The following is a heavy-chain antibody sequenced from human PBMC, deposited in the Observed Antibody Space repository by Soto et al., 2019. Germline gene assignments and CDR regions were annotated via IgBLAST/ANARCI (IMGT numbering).Heavy chain of an antibody. Sequence: QVQLVQSGAELKKPGSSVKVSCEASGGTFNSHTIIAWVRQAPGQGPGWMGRIIPTLDIVDYAQKFQDTVTRTSAGPTGTSFRGLRILVSDPTAGCCCAGEGRGILYVWCCALAGWGEGT. CDR2: IIPTLDIV. J-gene: IGHJ3*01. CDR1: GGTFNSHT. V-gene: IGHV1-69*02. CDR3: AGEGRGILYVWCCALAG. D-gene: IGHD2-8*01.